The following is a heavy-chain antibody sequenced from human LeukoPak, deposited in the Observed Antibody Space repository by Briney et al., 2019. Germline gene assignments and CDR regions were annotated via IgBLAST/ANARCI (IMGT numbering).Heavy chain of an antibody. V-gene: IGHV1-2*02. CDR1: GYTFTDYY. Sequence: GASVKVSCKASGYTFTDYYMHWVRQAPGQGLEWMGWINPHSGGTDHAQKFQGRVTMTRDTSISTAYMELSRLRSDDTAVYYCARDPSTMVRGVIIPELDYWGQGTLVTVSS. J-gene: IGHJ4*02. D-gene: IGHD3-10*01. CDR2: INPHSGGT. CDR3: ARDPSTMVRGVIIPELDY.